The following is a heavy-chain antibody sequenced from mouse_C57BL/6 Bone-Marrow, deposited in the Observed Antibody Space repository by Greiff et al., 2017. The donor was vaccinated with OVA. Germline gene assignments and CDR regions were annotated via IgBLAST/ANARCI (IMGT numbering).Heavy chain of an antibody. Sequence: QVQLQQPGAELVKPGASVKLSCKASGYTFTSYWMHWVKQRPGQGLEWIGMIHPNSGSTTSHEKFKSKATLTVDKSSSTAYMQLSSLTSEDSAVYYCAPDYYYGSSLYYYAMDYWGQGTSVTVSS. CDR2: IHPNSGST. D-gene: IGHD1-1*01. CDR3: APDYYYGSSLYYYAMDY. J-gene: IGHJ4*01. CDR1: GYTFTSYW. V-gene: IGHV1-64*01.